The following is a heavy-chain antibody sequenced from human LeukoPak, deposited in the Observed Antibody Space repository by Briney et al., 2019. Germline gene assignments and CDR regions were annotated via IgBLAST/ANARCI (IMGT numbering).Heavy chain of an antibody. J-gene: IGHJ4*02. CDR1: GFTFSIYA. D-gene: IGHD6-13*01. CDR3: ARGRYLTTLGGAAAGFLDY. V-gene: IGHV3-23*01. Sequence: PGGSLRLSCATSGFTFSIYAMTWARQAPGKGLEWVSTLSGSGGSTYYADSVKGRFTISRDNSKNTLSLQMNSLRAEDTAVYYCARGRYLTTLGGAAAGFLDYWGQGTVVTVSS. CDR2: LSGSGGST.